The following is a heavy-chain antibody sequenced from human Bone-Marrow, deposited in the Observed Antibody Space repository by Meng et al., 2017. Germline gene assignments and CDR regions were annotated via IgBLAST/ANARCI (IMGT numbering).Heavy chain of an antibody. CDR3: ARDGTTVAGLFQH. Sequence: QVRLVHSGAEVKKPGSSVKFSCKASGGTFSSYAISWVRQAPGQGLEWMGGIIPIFGTANYAQKFQGRVTITADKSTSTAYMELSSLRSEDTAVYYCARDGTTVAGLFQHWGQGTLVTVSS. J-gene: IGHJ1*01. D-gene: IGHD6-19*01. CDR2: IIPIFGTA. CDR1: GGTFSSYA. V-gene: IGHV1-69*06.